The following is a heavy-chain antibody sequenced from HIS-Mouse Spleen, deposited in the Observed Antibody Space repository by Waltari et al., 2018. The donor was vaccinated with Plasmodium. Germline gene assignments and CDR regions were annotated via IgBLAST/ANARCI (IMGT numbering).Heavy chain of an antibody. V-gene: IGHV4-34*01. CDR1: GGSFSGYY. CDR3: ARVTSSGVYWYFDL. J-gene: IGHJ2*01. CDR2: INHRGST. D-gene: IGHD3-3*01. Sequence: QVQLQQWGAGLLKPSETLSLTCAVYGGSFSGYYWSWIGQPPGKGLEWIGEINHRGSTNYNPSLKSRVTISVDTSKNQFSLKLSSVTAADTAVYYCARVTSSGVYWYFDLWGRGTLVTVSS.